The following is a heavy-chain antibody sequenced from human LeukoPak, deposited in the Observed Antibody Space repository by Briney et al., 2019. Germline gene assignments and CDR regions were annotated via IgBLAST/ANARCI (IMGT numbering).Heavy chain of an antibody. Sequence: GGSLRLSCTASEFTFSSKWMTWVRQAPGKGLEWVANIKYDGSEKYYVDSVKGRFTISRDDAKNSLYLQMNSLRAEDTAVYYCARDGSREWPLGYWGQGTLVTVSA. CDR3: ARDGSREWPLGY. CDR2: IKYDGSEK. CDR1: EFTFSSKW. J-gene: IGHJ4*02. V-gene: IGHV3-7*01. D-gene: IGHD3-10*01.